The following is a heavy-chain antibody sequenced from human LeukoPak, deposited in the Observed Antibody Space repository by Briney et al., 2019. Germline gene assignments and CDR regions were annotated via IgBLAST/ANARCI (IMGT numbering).Heavy chain of an antibody. V-gene: IGHV4-39*07. CDR3: ARVPCSGGSCYGFDY. CDR2: IYDSGST. D-gene: IGHD2-15*01. Sequence: SETLSLTCTVSGGSSSSSSCYWGWIRQPPGKGLEWIGSIYDSGSTYYNPSLKSRVTISVDTSKNQFSLKLSSVTAADTAVYYCARVPCSGGSCYGFDYWGQGTLVTVSS. J-gene: IGHJ4*02. CDR1: GGSSSSSSCY.